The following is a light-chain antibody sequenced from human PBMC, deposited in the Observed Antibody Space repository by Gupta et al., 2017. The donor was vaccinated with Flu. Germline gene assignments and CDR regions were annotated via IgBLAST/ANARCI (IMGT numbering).Light chain of an antibody. Sequence: EIVLTQSPGTLSLSPGERATLSCRASQSVRSSYLAWYQQKAGQAPRLLIYGGSRRATGVPDRFSGSGSGTDFTLTINRLEPEDFAVYYCQQDGSSPWTFGQGTKVEIK. V-gene: IGKV3-20*01. CDR2: GGS. J-gene: IGKJ1*01. CDR3: QQDGSSPWT. CDR1: QSVRSSY.